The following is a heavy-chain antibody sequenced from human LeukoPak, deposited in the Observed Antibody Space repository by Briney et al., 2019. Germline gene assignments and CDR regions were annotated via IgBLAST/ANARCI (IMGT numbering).Heavy chain of an antibody. CDR2: IIPIFGTA. V-gene: IGHV1-69*01. Sequence: SVKVSCKASGGTFSSYAISWVRLAPGQGLEWMGGIIPIFGTANYAQKFQGRVTITADESTSTAYMELSSLRSEDTAVYYCASLGYSYGYYFDYWGQGTLVTVSS. D-gene: IGHD5-18*01. J-gene: IGHJ4*02. CDR1: GGTFSSYA. CDR3: ASLGYSYGYYFDY.